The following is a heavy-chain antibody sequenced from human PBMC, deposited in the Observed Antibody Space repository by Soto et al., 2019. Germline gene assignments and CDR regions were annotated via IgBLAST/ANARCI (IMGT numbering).Heavy chain of an antibody. CDR2: LSDSVGTT. J-gene: IGHJ4*02. CDR1: GFSFGTYT. Sequence: LRLSCAVSGFSFGTYTVNWVRQAPGMGLEWVSGLSDSVGTTHYAYSVKGRFTISRDKSKNTLYLQMNSLRAEDTAVYFCVKRVAYSSASAYFDFWGQGTLVTVSS. V-gene: IGHV3-23*01. CDR3: VKRVAYSSASAYFDF. D-gene: IGHD6-6*01.